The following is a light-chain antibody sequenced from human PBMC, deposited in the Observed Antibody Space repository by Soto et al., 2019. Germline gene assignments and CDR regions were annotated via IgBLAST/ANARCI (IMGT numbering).Light chain of an antibody. CDR2: SNN. CDR1: SSHIGSNT. Sequence: QSVLTQPPSASGTPGQRVIISCSGSSSHIGSNTVNWYQQLPGTAPKLLIYSNNQRPSGVPDRFSGSKSGTSASLAISGLQSEDEADYYCAAWDDSLNGSYVFGTRTKVTVL. CDR3: AAWDDSLNGSYV. J-gene: IGLJ1*01. V-gene: IGLV1-44*01.